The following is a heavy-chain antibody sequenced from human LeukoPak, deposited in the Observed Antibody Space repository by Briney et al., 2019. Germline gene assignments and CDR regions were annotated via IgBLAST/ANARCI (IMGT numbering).Heavy chain of an antibody. CDR1: GGSISSSSYY. V-gene: IGHV4-39*02. D-gene: IGHD3-3*01. J-gene: IGHJ4*02. CDR2: IYYSGST. CDR3: ARDLGAIFGDH. Sequence: SETLSLTCTVSGGSISSSSYYWGWIRPPPGKGLEWIGSIYYSGSTYYNPSLKSRVTISVDTSKNQFSLKLSSVTAADTAVYYCARDLGAIFGDHWGQGTLVTVSS.